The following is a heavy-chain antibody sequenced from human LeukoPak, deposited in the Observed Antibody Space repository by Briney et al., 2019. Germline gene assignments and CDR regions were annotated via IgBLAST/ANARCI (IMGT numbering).Heavy chain of an antibody. Sequence: SETLSLTCSVSGDSVSRNTFYWSWIRQPPGKGLEWIAYIYYTGSTKYSPSLKSRVTILIDTSKNQFSLKLNSVSAADTAIYYCARTGYCTGGSCYGGYFDPWGQGTLVSVSS. V-gene: IGHV4-61*01. CDR2: IYYTGST. CDR1: GDSVSRNTFY. CDR3: ARTGYCTGGSCYGGYFDP. J-gene: IGHJ5*02. D-gene: IGHD2-15*01.